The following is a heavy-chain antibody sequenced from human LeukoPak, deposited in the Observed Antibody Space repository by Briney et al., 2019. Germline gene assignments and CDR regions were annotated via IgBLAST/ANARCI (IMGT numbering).Heavy chain of an antibody. V-gene: IGHV5-51*01. CDR2: IYPGDSDT. CDR3: ARQYSSSASDAFDI. Sequence: GESLKISCKGSGYSFTNYWIGWVRQMPGKGLEGMGIIYPGDSDTRYSPSFQGQVTISADKSISTAYLQWSSLKASDTAMYYCARQYSSSASDAFDIWGQGTMVTVSS. CDR1: GYSFTNYW. D-gene: IGHD6-6*01. J-gene: IGHJ3*02.